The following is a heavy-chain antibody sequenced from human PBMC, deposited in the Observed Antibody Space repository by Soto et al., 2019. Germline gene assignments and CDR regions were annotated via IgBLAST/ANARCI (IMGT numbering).Heavy chain of an antibody. CDR2: ISSSSSYI. CDR3: AREGYYGSGKKGYNYMDV. J-gene: IGHJ6*03. D-gene: IGHD3-10*01. CDR1: GFTFSSYS. Sequence: GGSLRLSCAASGFTFSSYSMNWVRQAPGKGLEWVSSISSSSSYIYYADSVKGRFTISRDNAKNSLYLQMNSLRAEDTAVYYCAREGYYGSGKKGYNYMDVWGKGTTVTVSS. V-gene: IGHV3-21*01.